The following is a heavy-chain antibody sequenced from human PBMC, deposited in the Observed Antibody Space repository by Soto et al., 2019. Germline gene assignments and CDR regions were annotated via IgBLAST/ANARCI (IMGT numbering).Heavy chain of an antibody. J-gene: IGHJ4*02. CDR3: ARVRRYHDFWSGYSEYFDY. CDR1: GGSISSYY. D-gene: IGHD3-3*01. V-gene: IGHV4-59*12. Sequence: SETLSLTCTVSGGSISSYYWSRIRQPPGKGLEWIGEIYHSGSTNYNPSLKSRVTISVDTSKNQFSLKLSSVTAADTAVYYCARVRRYHDFWSGYSEYFDYWGQGTLVTVS. CDR2: IYHSGST.